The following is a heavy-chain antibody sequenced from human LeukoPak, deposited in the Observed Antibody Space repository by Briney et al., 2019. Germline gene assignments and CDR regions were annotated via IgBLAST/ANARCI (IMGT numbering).Heavy chain of an antibody. Sequence: SGRSLRLSCAASGFTFSSYAMHWVRQAPGKGLEWVAVISYDGSNKYYADSVKGRFTISRDNSKNTLYLQMNSLRAEDTAVYYCARTWGGEYNANITIFGVVIDTPFDYWGQGTLVTVSS. J-gene: IGHJ4*02. CDR3: ARTWGGEYNANITIFGVVIDTPFDY. CDR2: ISYDGSNK. V-gene: IGHV3-30-3*01. D-gene: IGHD3-3*01. CDR1: GFTFSSYA.